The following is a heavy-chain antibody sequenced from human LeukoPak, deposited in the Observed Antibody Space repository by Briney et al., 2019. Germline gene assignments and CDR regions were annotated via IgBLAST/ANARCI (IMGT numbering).Heavy chain of an antibody. CDR3: ASLGSYNWNDFDY. CDR2: INPNSGGT. Sequence: ASVKVSCKASGYTFTGYYIHWVRQAPGEGLGCMGWINPNSGGTNYAQKFQGRVTMTRDTSISTAYMELSRLRSDDTAVYSCASLGSYNWNDFDYWGQATLVTVSS. V-gene: IGHV1-2*02. J-gene: IGHJ4*02. CDR1: GYTFTGYY. D-gene: IGHD1-1*01.